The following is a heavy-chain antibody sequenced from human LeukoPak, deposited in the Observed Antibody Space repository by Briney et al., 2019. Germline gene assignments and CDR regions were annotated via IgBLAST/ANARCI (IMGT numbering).Heavy chain of an antibody. D-gene: IGHD3-10*01. Sequence: GGSLRLSCAASGFTFSSYAMHWVRQAPGKGLEWVAVISYDGSNKYYADSVKDRFTIYRDNSKNTLYLQMNSLRAEDTAVYYCAREEITMVRGVILYYYYMDVWGKGTTVTVSS. CDR2: ISYDGSNK. CDR1: GFTFSSYA. V-gene: IGHV3-30*01. J-gene: IGHJ6*03. CDR3: AREEITMVRGVILYYYYMDV.